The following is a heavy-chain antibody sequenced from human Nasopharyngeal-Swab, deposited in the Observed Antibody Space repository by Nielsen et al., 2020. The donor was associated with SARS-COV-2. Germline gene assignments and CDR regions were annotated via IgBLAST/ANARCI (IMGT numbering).Heavy chain of an antibody. CDR1: GGSISSYY. Sequence: SETLSLTCTVSGGSISSYYWGWIRQPPGKGLEWIGSIYYSGSTYYNPSLKSRVTISVDTSKNQFSLKLSSVTAADTAVYYCARHEAGSGWVDYWGQGTLVTVSS. V-gene: IGHV4-39*01. CDR2: IYYSGST. J-gene: IGHJ4*02. D-gene: IGHD6-19*01. CDR3: ARHEAGSGWVDY.